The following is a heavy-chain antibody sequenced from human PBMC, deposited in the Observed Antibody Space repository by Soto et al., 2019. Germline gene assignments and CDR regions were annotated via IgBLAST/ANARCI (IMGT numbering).Heavy chain of an antibody. D-gene: IGHD2-2*01. V-gene: IGHV1-69*13. J-gene: IGHJ6*02. CDR3: AREKYQLPYYYYYGMDV. CDR1: GGTFSSYA. Sequence: GASVKVSCKASGGTFSSYAISWVRQAPGQGLEWMGGIIPIFGTANYAQKFQGRVTITADESTSTAYMELSSLRSEDTAVYYCAREKYQLPYYYYYGMDVRGQGTTVTVSS. CDR2: IIPIFGTA.